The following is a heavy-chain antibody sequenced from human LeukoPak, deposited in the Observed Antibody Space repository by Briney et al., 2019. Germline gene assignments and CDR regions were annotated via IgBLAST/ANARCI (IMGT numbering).Heavy chain of an antibody. Sequence: ASVKVSCKASGYTFTSYYMRWVRQAPGQGLEWMGIINPSGGSTNYAQKLQDRVTMTRDRSTSTVYMELSSLRSEDTAVYYCARDPRYGSGQTWFDPWGQGTLVTVSS. V-gene: IGHV1-46*01. D-gene: IGHD3-10*01. CDR1: GYTFTSYY. CDR3: ARDPRYGSGQTWFDP. CDR2: INPSGGST. J-gene: IGHJ5*02.